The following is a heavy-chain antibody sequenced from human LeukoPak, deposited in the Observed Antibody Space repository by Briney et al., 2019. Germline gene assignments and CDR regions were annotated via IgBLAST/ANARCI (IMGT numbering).Heavy chain of an antibody. Sequence: SETLSLTCTVSGGSISSYYWSWIRQPPGKGLEWIGCIYYSGSTNYNPSLKSRVTISLDTSKNQFSLKLSSVTAADTAVYYCARGGDYYDSSGYELFDIWGQGTMVTVSS. CDR3: ARGGDYYDSSGYELFDI. CDR1: GGSISSYY. CDR2: IYYSGST. V-gene: IGHV4-59*01. J-gene: IGHJ3*02. D-gene: IGHD3-22*01.